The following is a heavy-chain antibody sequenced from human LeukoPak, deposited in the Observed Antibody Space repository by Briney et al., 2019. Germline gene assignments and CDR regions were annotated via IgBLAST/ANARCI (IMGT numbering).Heavy chain of an antibody. CDR2: IYYSGST. D-gene: IGHD2-15*01. CDR3: ARSPYCSGGSCYIDYGDYEGPLVYPYYFDY. V-gene: IGHV4-59*01. J-gene: IGHJ4*02. CDR1: GGSISSYY. Sequence: SETLSLTCTVSGGSISSYYWSWIRQPPGKGLEWIGYIYYSGSTNYNPSLKSRVTISVDTSKNQFSLKLSSVTAADTAVYYCARSPYCSGGSCYIDYGDYEGPLVYPYYFDYWGQGTLVTVSS.